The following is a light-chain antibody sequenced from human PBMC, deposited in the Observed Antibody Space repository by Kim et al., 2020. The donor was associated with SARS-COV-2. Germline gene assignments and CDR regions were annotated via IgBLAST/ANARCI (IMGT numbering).Light chain of an antibody. Sequence: SPVDRATLSCSASQDMRGYLAWYQQKPGQAPRLLIYDSSNRPPAIPARFSGSGSGTDYTLTISSLMPEDFAVYYCQQRFNWPPLTFGGGTKLEI. CDR1: QDMRGY. CDR2: DSS. J-gene: IGKJ4*01. V-gene: IGKV3-11*01. CDR3: QQRFNWPPLT.